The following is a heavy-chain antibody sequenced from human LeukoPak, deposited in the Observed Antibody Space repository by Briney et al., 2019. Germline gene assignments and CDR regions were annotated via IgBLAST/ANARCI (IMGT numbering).Heavy chain of an antibody. Sequence: ASVKVSCKASGYTFTGYYMHWVRQAPGQGLEWMGWINPNSGGTNYAQKFQGRVTMTRDTSISTAHMEMSRLRSDDTAVYYCARDLTDNNSGWTLDAFDIWGQGTMVTVSS. D-gene: IGHD6-19*01. CDR3: ARDLTDNNSGWTLDAFDI. V-gene: IGHV1-2*02. J-gene: IGHJ3*02. CDR1: GYTFTGYY. CDR2: INPNSGGT.